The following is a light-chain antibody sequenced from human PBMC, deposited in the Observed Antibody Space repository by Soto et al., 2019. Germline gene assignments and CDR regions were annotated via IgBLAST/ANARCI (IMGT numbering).Light chain of an antibody. CDR1: QSVSSSY. V-gene: IGKV3-20*01. Sequence: EIVLTQSPGTLSLSPGERATLSCRASQSVSSSYLAGYQQKPGQAPRLLIYGASSRATGIPDSFSGSGSGTDAPRTLGVLEPSVCAGYYCQQYGRYPSGSTLGSVTKVYIK. CDR3: QQYGRYPSGST. CDR2: GAS. J-gene: IGKJ3*01.